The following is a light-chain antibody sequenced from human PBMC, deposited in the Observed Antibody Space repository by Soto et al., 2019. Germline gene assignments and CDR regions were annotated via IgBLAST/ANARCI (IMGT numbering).Light chain of an antibody. J-gene: IGKJ2*01. V-gene: IGKV1-5*03. CDR1: QNINSW. Sequence: DVQMTQSPSTLSISVGDRVTITCRASQNINSWLAWYQQKPGKAPNLLIYEASTLESGVPSRSSGSGSGTYSTLTISRLQPDDFATYYCQHYKQYPYTFGQGTKLEIK. CDR2: EAS. CDR3: QHYKQYPYT.